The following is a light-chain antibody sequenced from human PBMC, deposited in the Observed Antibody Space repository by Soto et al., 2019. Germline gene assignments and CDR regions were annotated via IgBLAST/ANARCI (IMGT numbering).Light chain of an antibody. CDR1: QSISSW. J-gene: IGKJ1*01. Sequence: DIQMTQSPSTLSASVGDRVTITCRASQSISSWLAWYQQKPGKAPKLLIYKASSLESGVPSRFSGSGSGAEFTLTISSLQPDDFATYYCQQYNSYRTFGQGTK. V-gene: IGKV1-5*03. CDR2: KAS. CDR3: QQYNSYRT.